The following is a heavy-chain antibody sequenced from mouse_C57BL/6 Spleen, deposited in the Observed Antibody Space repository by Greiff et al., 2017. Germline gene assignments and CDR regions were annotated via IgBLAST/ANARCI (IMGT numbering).Heavy chain of an antibody. D-gene: IGHD1-1*02. CDR2: IYPGNSDT. J-gene: IGHJ4*01. V-gene: IGHV1-5*01. Sequence: VQLKESGTVLARPGASVKMSCKTSGYTFTSYWMHWVKQRPGQGLEWIGAIYPGNSDTSYNQKFKGKAKLTAVTSASTAYMGLRSLTNEDSAVYYCTGSGNGGRCYYDMDYWGQGTSVTVSS. CDR3: TGSGNGGRCYYDMDY. CDR1: GYTFTSYW.